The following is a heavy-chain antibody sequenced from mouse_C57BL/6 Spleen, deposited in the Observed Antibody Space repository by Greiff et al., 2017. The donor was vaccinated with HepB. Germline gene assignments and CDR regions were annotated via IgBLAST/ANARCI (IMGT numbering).Heavy chain of an antibody. CDR1: GYTFTDYY. V-gene: IGHV1-19*01. CDR2: INPYNGGT. J-gene: IGHJ1*03. CDR3: AREGSITTVVEYFDV. Sequence: DVQLQESGPVLVKPGASVKMSCKASGYTFTDYYMNWVKQSHGKSLEWIGVINPYNGGTSYNQKFKGKATLTVDKSSSTAYMELNSLTSEDSAVYYCAREGSITTVVEYFDVWGTGTTVTVSS. D-gene: IGHD1-1*01.